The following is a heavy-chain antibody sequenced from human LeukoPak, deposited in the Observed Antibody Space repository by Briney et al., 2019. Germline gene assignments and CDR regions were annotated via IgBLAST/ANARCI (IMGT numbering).Heavy chain of an antibody. CDR2: IYHSGST. CDR1: GYSISSGYY. Sequence: SETLSLTCTVSGYSISSGYYWGWIRQPPGKGLEWIGSIYHSGSTYYNPSLKSRVTISRDNAKNSLYLQMNSLRAEDTAVYYCARVGPWVNPDYYYYYMDVWGKGTTVTVSS. V-gene: IGHV4-38-2*02. D-gene: IGHD1-14*01. CDR3: ARVGPWVNPDYYYYYMDV. J-gene: IGHJ6*03.